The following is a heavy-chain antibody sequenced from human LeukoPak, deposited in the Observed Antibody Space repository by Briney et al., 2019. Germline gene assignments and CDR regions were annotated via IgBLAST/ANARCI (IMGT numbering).Heavy chain of an antibody. CDR2: INSDGIST. Sequence: GGSLRLSCAASGFNFRNYWMHWVRQAPGKGLVWVSRINSDGISTSYADSVKGRFTISRDNAENTLYLQINSLRAEDTAVYYCATDEAATGRLDYWGQGTLVTDSS. V-gene: IGHV3-74*01. J-gene: IGHJ4*02. CDR1: GFNFRNYW. D-gene: IGHD1-1*01. CDR3: ATDEAATGRLDY.